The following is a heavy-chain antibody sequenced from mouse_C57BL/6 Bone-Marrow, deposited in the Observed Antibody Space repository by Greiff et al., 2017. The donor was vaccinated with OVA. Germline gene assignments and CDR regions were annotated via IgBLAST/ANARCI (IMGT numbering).Heavy chain of an antibody. CDR3: ARNRLLRYPYYYAMDY. V-gene: IGHV5-12*01. Sequence: EVKVVESGGGLVQPGGSLKLSCAASGFTFSDYYMYWFRQTPEKRLEWVAYISNGGGSTYYPDTVKGRFTISRDNAKNTLYLQMSRLKSEDTAMYYCARNRLLRYPYYYAMDYWGQGTSVTVSS. CDR1: GFTFSDYY. D-gene: IGHD1-1*01. CDR2: ISNGGGST. J-gene: IGHJ4*01.